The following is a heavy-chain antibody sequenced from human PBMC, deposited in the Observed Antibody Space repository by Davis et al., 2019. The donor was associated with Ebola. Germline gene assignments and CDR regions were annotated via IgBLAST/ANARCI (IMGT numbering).Heavy chain of an antibody. D-gene: IGHD3-10*01. J-gene: IGHJ4*02. CDR3: ACGVVLIWFGELCE. Sequence: MPSETLSLTCAVYGGSFSGYYWSWIRQPPGKGLEWIGEINHSGSTNYNPSLKSRVTISVDTSKNQFSLKLSSVTAADTAVYYCACGVVLIWFGELCEWGQGTLVTVSS. CDR2: INHSGST. CDR1: GGSFSGYY. V-gene: IGHV4-34*01.